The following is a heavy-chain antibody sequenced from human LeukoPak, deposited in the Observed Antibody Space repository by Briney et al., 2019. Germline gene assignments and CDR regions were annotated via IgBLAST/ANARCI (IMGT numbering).Heavy chain of an antibody. D-gene: IGHD1-26*01. J-gene: IGHJ4*02. CDR2: ISYDGSNK. CDR1: GFTFSSYA. V-gene: IGHV3-30-3*01. Sequence: GGSLRLSCAASGFTFSSYAMHWVRQAPGKGLEWVAVISYDGSNKYYADSVKGRFTISRDNSKNTLYLQMNSLRAEDTAIYYCATDSRIVGATGASDSWGQGTLVTVSP. CDR3: ATDSRIVGATGASDS.